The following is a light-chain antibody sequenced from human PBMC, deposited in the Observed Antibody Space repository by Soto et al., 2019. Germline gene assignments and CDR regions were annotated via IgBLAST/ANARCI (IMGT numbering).Light chain of an antibody. J-gene: IGKJ1*01. CDR1: QSVSNY. V-gene: IGKV3-20*01. CDR2: GAS. CDR3: LQYGDLPWT. Sequence: EIVLTQSPGILSLSPGERATLSCRASQSVSNYLAWYQQKPGQAPRLLIYGASSRATGIPDRFSGSGSGTDVSLSIDRLESEDFAVYFCLQYGDLPWTFGQGTKV.